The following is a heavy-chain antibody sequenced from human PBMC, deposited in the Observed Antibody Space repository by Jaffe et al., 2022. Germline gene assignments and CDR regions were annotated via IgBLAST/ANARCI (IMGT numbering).Heavy chain of an antibody. CDR2: ISYDGSNK. J-gene: IGHJ4*02. CDR1: GFTFSSYG. V-gene: IGHV3-30*18. D-gene: IGHD3-16*02. CDR3: AKDQAYDYIWGSYRYTGRYFDY. Sequence: QVQLVESGGGVVQPGRSLRLSCAASGFTFSSYGMHWVRQAPGKGLEWVAVISYDGSNKYYADSVKGRFTISRDNSKNTLYLQMNSLRAEDTAVYYCAKDQAYDYIWGSYRYTGRYFDYWGQGTLVTVSS.